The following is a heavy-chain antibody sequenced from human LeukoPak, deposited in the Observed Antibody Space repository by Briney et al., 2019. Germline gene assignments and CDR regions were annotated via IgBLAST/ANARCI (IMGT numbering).Heavy chain of an antibody. CDR2: FSWNSGSI. Sequence: GGSLRLSCAASGFTFDDYAMHWVRQTPGKGLEWVSGFSWNSGSIGYADSVKGRFTISRDNAKNSLFLQMNSLRAEDTALYYCARYYYDSSGYYSDYWGQGTLVTVSS. V-gene: IGHV3-9*01. CDR1: GFTFDDYA. J-gene: IGHJ4*02. CDR3: ARYYYDSSGYYSDY. D-gene: IGHD3-22*01.